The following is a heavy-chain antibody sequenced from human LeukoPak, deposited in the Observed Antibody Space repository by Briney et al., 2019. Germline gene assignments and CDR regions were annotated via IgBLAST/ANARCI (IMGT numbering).Heavy chain of an antibody. CDR1: GFTFSSYA. Sequence: GGSLRLSCAASGFTFSSYAMTWVRQAPGKGLEWVSSISSSGGSTYYADSVRGRFTISRDNSKNTLYLQMNSLRAEDTAIYYCARSGYTSGTGKFDNWGQGTLVTVSS. D-gene: IGHD6-19*01. J-gene: IGHJ4*02. V-gene: IGHV3-23*01. CDR2: ISSSGGST. CDR3: ARSGYTSGTGKFDN.